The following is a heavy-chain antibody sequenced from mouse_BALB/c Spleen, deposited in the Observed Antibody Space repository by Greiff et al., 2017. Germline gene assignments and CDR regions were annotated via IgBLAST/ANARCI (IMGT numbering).Heavy chain of an antibody. CDR3: TRGDGNYDY. D-gene: IGHD2-1*01. V-gene: IGHV1-15*01. Sequence: VQLQQSGAELVRPGASVTLSCKASGYTFTDYEMHWVKQTPVHGLEWIGAIDPETGGTAYNQKFKGKATLTADKSSSTAYMALRSLTSEDSAVYYCTRGDGNYDYWGQGTTLTVSS. CDR2: IDPETGGT. J-gene: IGHJ2*01. CDR1: GYTFTDYE.